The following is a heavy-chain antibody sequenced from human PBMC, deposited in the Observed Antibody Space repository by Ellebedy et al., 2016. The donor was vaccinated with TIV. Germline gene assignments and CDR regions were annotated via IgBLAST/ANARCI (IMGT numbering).Heavy chain of an antibody. D-gene: IGHD3-16*01. V-gene: IGHV1-3*01. J-gene: IGHJ4*02. Sequence: ASVKVSCKTSGYSFTTYGLNWVRQAPGQRLEWMGWINAGNGDTKYYQKFQGRVTITRDTSASTDYMELSSLRSEDTAVYYCARGLARRWKEGFYWGQGTLVTVSS. CDR2: INAGNGDT. CDR1: GYSFTTYG. CDR3: ARGLARRWKEGFY.